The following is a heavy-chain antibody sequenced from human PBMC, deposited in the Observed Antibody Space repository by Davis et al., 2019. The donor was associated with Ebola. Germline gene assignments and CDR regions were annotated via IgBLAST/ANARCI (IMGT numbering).Heavy chain of an antibody. D-gene: IGHD3-10*01. V-gene: IGHV4-34*01. Sequence: GSLRLSCAASGFTFSSYSMNWVRQPPGKGLEWIGEINHSGSTNYNPSLKSRVTISVDTSKNQFSLKLSSVTAADTAVYYCARVNMVRGVIITFDGMDVWGKGTTVTVSS. CDR2: INHSGST. J-gene: IGHJ6*04. CDR1: GFTFSSYS. CDR3: ARVNMVRGVIITFDGMDV.